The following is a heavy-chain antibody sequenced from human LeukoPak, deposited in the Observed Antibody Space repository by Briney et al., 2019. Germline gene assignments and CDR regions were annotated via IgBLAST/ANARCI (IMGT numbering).Heavy chain of an antibody. Sequence: GGSLRLSCAASGFTFSSYAMHWVRQAPGKGLEWVAVISYDGSNKYYADSVKGRFTISRDNSKNILYLQMNSPRAEDTAVYYCVRRDDHYFDYWGQGTLVTVSS. D-gene: IGHD3-16*01. CDR1: GFTFSSYA. CDR3: VRRDDHYFDY. J-gene: IGHJ4*02. CDR2: ISYDGSNK. V-gene: IGHV3-30-3*01.